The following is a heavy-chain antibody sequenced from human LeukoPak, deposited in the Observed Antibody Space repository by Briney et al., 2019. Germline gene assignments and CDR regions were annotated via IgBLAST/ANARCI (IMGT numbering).Heavy chain of an antibody. CDR3: AKDYRIGYSDHFDY. CDR2: IYESGQTT. V-gene: IGHV3-23*01. CDR1: GFTFSSHA. D-gene: IGHD2-21*01. J-gene: IGHJ4*02. Sequence: GGSLRLSCVGSGFTFSSHAMSWVRQAPEKGLEWVSGIYESGQTTHYADSVRGRFSISRDNSKNTLYLQMDSLRGEDTAIYYCAKDYRIGYSDHFDYWGQGALVTVSS.